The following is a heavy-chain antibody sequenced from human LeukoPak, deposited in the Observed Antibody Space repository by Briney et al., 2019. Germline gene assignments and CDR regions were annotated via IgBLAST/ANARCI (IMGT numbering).Heavy chain of an antibody. Sequence: GGSLRLSCAASGFTFSSYTMNWVRQAPGKGLEWVSSISSSSSYIYYADSVKGRFTISRDNAKNSLYLQMNSLRAEDTALYYCAKDLRYSSAGGLDYWGQGTLVTVSS. CDR2: ISSSSSYI. V-gene: IGHV3-21*04. CDR3: AKDLRYSSAGGLDY. D-gene: IGHD6-19*01. J-gene: IGHJ4*02. CDR1: GFTFSSYT.